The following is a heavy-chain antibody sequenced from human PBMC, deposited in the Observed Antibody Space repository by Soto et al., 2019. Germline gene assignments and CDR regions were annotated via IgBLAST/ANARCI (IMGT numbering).Heavy chain of an antibody. D-gene: IGHD3-10*01. V-gene: IGHV3-48*01. J-gene: IGHJ4*02. CDR1: GFTFSSYS. CDR2: ISSSSSTI. CDR3: ARDIRYYYGSGSYYDY. Sequence: EVQLVESGGGLVQPGGSLRLSCAASGFTFSSYSMNWVRQAPGKGLEWVSYISSSSSTIYYADSVKRRFTISRDNAKNSLYLQMNSLRAEDTAVYYCARDIRYYYGSGSYYDYWGQGTLVTVSS.